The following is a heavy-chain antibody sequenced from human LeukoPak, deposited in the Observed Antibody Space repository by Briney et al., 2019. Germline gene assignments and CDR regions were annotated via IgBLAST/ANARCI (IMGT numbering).Heavy chain of an antibody. CDR3: TAGSSSWYPGY. D-gene: IGHD6-13*01. CDR1: GYTFTANY. CDR2: INPNSGGT. Sequence: ASVKVSCKAPGYTFTANYIHWVRQAPGQGLEWMGWINPNSGGTKYAQKFQGRVTMTRDTAISTAYMELSSLRSDDTAVYYCTAGSSSWYPGYWGQGTLVTASS. V-gene: IGHV1-2*02. J-gene: IGHJ4*02.